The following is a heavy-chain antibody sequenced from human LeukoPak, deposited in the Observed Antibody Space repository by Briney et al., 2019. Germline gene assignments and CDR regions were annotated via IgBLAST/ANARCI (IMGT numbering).Heavy chain of an antibody. J-gene: IGHJ4*02. CDR2: TRKKTNSYTT. D-gene: IGHD1-26*01. CDR3: TRVVLVGTTYSYFDY. CDR1: GFTFSNYW. Sequence: GGSLRLSCAASGFTFSNYWMHWVRQAPGKGLEWVGRTRKKTNSYTTEYAASVKGRFTISRDDSKSSLYLQMNSLKAEDTAVYYCTRVVLVGTTYSYFDYWGQGTLVTVSS. V-gene: IGHV3-72*01.